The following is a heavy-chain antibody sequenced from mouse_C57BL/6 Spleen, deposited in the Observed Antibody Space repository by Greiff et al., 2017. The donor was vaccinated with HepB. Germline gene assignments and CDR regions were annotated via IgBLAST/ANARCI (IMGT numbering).Heavy chain of an antibody. CDR1: GYTFTDYN. V-gene: IGHV1-18*01. D-gene: IGHD2-2*01. Sequence: EVQLQQSGPELVKPGASVKIPCKASGYTFTDYNMDWVKQSHGKSLEWIGDINPNNGGTIYNQKFKGKATLTVDKSSSTAYMELRSLTSEDTAVYYCARSTMVTRAFDYWGQGTTLTVSS. CDR3: ARSTMVTRAFDY. J-gene: IGHJ2*01. CDR2: INPNNGGT.